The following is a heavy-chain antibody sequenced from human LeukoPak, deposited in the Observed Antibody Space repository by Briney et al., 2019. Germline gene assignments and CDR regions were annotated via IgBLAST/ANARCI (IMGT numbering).Heavy chain of an antibody. V-gene: IGHV3-23*01. J-gene: IGHJ4*02. D-gene: IGHD3-22*01. Sequence: PGGSLRLSCAASGFTFSNFAMSWVRQAPGKGLEWVSAISGSGGSTYYADSVKGRFTISRDNSKNTLYLQINSLRAEDTAVYYCAKAGPRNYYDSSGPFDYWGQGTLVTVSS. CDR3: AKAGPRNYYDSSGPFDY. CDR1: GFTFSNFA. CDR2: ISGSGGST.